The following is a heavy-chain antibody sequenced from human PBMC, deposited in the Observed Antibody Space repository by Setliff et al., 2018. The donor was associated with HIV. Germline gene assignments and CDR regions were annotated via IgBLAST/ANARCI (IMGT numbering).Heavy chain of an antibody. CDR2: INYSGDT. V-gene: IGHV4-34*01. D-gene: IGHD4-17*01. CDR3: VRQHGDYAFGS. CDR1: GGSFPAYY. Sequence: SETLSLTCAVYGGSFPAYYWNWVRQPPGKGLEWIGEINYSGDTTYNPSLKSRVNMFIDTSKKQFSLKLAPVTAADTAVYYCVRQHGDYAFGSWGQGTLVTVSS. J-gene: IGHJ5*01.